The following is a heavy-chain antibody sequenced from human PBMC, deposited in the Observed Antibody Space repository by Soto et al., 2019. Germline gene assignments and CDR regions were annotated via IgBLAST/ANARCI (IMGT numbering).Heavy chain of an antibody. CDR1: GGSISSSSYY. CDR2: IYYSGST. J-gene: IGHJ4*02. CDR3: ARLEGAFGEHDESYFDY. D-gene: IGHD3-10*01. Sequence: SETLSLTCTVSGGSISSSSYYWGWIRQPPGKGLEWIGSIYYSGSTYYNPSLKSRVTISVDTSKNQFSLKLSSVTAADTAVYYCARLEGAFGEHDESYFDYWGQGTLVTVSS. V-gene: IGHV4-39*01.